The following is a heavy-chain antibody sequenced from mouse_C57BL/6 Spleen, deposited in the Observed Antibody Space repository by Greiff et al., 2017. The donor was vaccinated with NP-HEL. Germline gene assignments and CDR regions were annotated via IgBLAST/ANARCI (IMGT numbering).Heavy chain of an antibody. V-gene: IGHV14-2*01. CDR3: ASLIYYGYDWFAY. Sequence: VQLKQSGAELVKPGASVKLSCTASGFNIKDYYMHWVKQRTEQGLEWIGRIDPEDGETKYAPKFQGKATITADTSANTAYLQLSSLTSEDTAVYYCASLIYYGYDWFAYWGQGTLVTVSA. J-gene: IGHJ3*01. CDR1: GFNIKDYY. D-gene: IGHD2-2*01. CDR2: IDPEDGET.